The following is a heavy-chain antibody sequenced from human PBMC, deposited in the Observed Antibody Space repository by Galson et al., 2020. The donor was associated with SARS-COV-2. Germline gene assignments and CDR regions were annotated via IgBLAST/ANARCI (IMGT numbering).Heavy chain of an antibody. J-gene: IGHJ4*02. CDR1: GFTFSSYG. Sequence: GESLKISCAASGFTFSSYGMHWVRQAPGKGLEWVAGISYDGSNKYYADSVKCRFTISRDNSKNTLYLQMNSLRAEDTAVYYCAKAGYSSSWGVDYWGQGTLVTVSS. D-gene: IGHD6-13*01. CDR2: ISYDGSNK. V-gene: IGHV3-30*18. CDR3: AKAGYSSSWGVDY.